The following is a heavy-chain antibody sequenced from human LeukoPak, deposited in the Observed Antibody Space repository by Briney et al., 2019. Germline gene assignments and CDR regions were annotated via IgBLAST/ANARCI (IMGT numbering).Heavy chain of an antibody. CDR3: ARAPAYSRQLPRKPTKYYMDV. CDR1: GGSISSSSYY. Sequence: PSETLSLTCTVSGGSISSSSYYWGWIRQPPGKGLYWIGSIYYSGSTYYNPSLKSRVTVSVDTSKNQFSLKLSSVTAADTAVYYCARAPAYSRQLPRKPTKYYMDVWGKGTTVTVSS. D-gene: IGHD6-13*01. J-gene: IGHJ6*03. CDR2: IYYSGST. V-gene: IGHV4-39*01.